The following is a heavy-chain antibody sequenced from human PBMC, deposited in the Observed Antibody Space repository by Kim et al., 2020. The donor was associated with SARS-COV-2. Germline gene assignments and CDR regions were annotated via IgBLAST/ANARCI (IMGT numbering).Heavy chain of an antibody. CDR3: AIDIVVVPATYGMDV. Sequence: GRSLRLSCAASGFTFSSYSMNWVRQAPGKGLEWVSSISSSSSYIYYADSVKGRFTISRDNAKNSLYLQMNSLRAEDTAVYYCAIDIVVVPATYGMDVWGQGTTVTVSS. D-gene: IGHD2-2*01. CDR2: ISSSSSYI. J-gene: IGHJ6*02. V-gene: IGHV3-21*01. CDR1: GFTFSSYS.